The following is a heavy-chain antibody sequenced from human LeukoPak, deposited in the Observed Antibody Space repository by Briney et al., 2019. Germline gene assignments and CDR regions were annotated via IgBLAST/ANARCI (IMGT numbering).Heavy chain of an antibody. CDR2: IYHSGST. CDR1: GVSFSGDY. Sequence: SETLSLTCAVYGVSFSGDYWSWIRQPPGKGLGWIGEIYHSGSTNYNPSLKSRVTISVDTSKNQFSLKLSSVTAADTAVYYCARGSKPNYYGSGSYGYWGQGTLVTVSS. CDR3: ARGSKPNYYGSGSYGY. D-gene: IGHD3-10*01. J-gene: IGHJ4*02. V-gene: IGHV4-34*01.